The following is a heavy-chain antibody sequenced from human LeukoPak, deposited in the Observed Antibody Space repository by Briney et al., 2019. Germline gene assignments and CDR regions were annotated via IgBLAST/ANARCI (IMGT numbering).Heavy chain of an antibody. Sequence: PSETLSLTCAVYGGSFSGYYWSWIRQPPGKGLEWIGEINHSGSTNYNPSLKSRVTISVDTSKNQFSLKLSSVTAADTAVYYCARTFMTTVTLLFDYWGQGTLVTVSS. CDR1: GGSFSGYY. J-gene: IGHJ4*02. CDR3: ARTFMTTVTLLFDY. V-gene: IGHV4-34*01. D-gene: IGHD4-17*01. CDR2: INHSGST.